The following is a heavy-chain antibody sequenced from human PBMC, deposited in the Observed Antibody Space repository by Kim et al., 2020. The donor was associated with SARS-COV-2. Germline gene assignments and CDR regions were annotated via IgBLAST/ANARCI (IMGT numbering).Heavy chain of an antibody. CDR2: IYYSGST. D-gene: IGHD2-2*02. J-gene: IGHJ6*03. CDR3: ARHRRYCSSTSCYNYYMDV. CDR1: GGSISSSSYY. Sequence: SETLSLTCTVSGGSISSSSYYWGWIRQPPGKGLEWIGSIYYSGSTYYNPSLKSRVTISVDTSKNQFSLKLSSVTAADTAVYYCARHRRYCSSTSCYNYYMDVWGKGTTVTVSS. V-gene: IGHV4-39*01.